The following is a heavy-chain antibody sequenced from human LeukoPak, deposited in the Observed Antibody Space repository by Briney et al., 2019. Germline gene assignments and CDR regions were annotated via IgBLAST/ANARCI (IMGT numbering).Heavy chain of an antibody. Sequence: PSETLSLTCAVSGGSISSSNWWSWVRQPPGKGLEWIGEIYHSGSTNYNPSLKSRVTISVDKSKNQFSLKLSSVTAADTAVYYCARRVRGVIITRGYFDYWGQGTLVTVSS. CDR3: ARRVRGVIITRGYFDY. D-gene: IGHD3-10*01. CDR2: IYHSGST. V-gene: IGHV4-4*02. CDR1: GGSISSSNW. J-gene: IGHJ4*02.